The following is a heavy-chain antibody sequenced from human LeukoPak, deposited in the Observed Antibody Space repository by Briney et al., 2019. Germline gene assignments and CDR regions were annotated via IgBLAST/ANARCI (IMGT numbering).Heavy chain of an antibody. J-gene: IGHJ4*02. D-gene: IGHD2-21*01. V-gene: IGHV3-7*01. Sequence: PGGTLRLSCAASGFTFSNYWMIWVRQAPGKGLEWVANMNQDGSDTYYVDSVKGRFTISRDNAKNSLYLQMNSLRADDTAVYYCVRDLTCCGGDCFWGQGTLVTVSS. CDR2: MNQDGSDT. CDR3: VRDLTCCGGDCF. CDR1: GFTFSNYW.